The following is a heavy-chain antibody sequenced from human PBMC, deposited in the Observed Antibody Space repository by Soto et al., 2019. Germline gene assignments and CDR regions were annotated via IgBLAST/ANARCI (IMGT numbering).Heavy chain of an antibody. J-gene: IGHJ6*02. CDR2: ISGSGGST. V-gene: IGHV3-23*04. CDR1: GFTFSNAW. Sequence: EVQLVESGGGLVKPGESLRLSCAASGFTFSNAWMNWVRQAPGKGLEWVSAISGSGGSTYYADSVKGRFTISRDNSKNTLYLQMNSLRAEDTAVYYCAKVRAHPDFWSGYYSGLDVWGQGTTVTVSS. CDR3: AKVRAHPDFWSGYYSGLDV. D-gene: IGHD3-3*01.